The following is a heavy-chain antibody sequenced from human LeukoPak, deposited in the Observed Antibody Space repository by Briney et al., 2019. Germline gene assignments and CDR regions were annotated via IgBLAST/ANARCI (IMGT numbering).Heavy chain of an antibody. CDR3: AKSVGATTGYYYYYMDV. Sequence: GGSLRLSCAASGFTFSTYGMHWVRQAPGKGLEWVAFIRYDGSNKYYADSVKGRFTISRDNSKNTLYLQMNSLRAEDTAVYYCAKSVGATTGYYYYYMDVWGKGTTITISS. D-gene: IGHD1-26*01. CDR1: GFTFSTYG. CDR2: IRYDGSNK. V-gene: IGHV3-30*02. J-gene: IGHJ6*03.